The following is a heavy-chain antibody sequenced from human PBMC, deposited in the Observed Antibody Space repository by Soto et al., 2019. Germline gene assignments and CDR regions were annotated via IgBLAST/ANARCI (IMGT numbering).Heavy chain of an antibody. Sequence: EVQLVESGGGLVKPGGSLRLSCAASGFTFSSYSMNWVRQAPGKGLEWVSSISSSSSYIYYADSVKGRFTISRDNANNSLYLQMNSLRAEDTAVYYCAREWLVQTDAFDIWGQGTMVTVSS. D-gene: IGHD6-19*01. CDR2: ISSSSSYI. J-gene: IGHJ3*02. V-gene: IGHV3-21*01. CDR3: AREWLVQTDAFDI. CDR1: GFTFSSYS.